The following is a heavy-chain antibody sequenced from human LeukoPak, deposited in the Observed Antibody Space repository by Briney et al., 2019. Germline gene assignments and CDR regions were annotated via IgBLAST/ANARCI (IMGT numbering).Heavy chain of an antibody. D-gene: IGHD2-2*01. V-gene: IGHV1-2*02. CDR3: ARVGPVGYCSSTSCPLNFDY. CDR2: INPNSGGT. CDR1: GYTFTGYY. J-gene: IGHJ4*02. Sequence: ASVKVSCKASGYTFTGYYMHWVRQAPGQGPEWMGWINPNSGGTNYAQKSQGRVTMTRDTSISTAYMELSRLRSDDTAVYYCARVGPVGYCSSTSCPLNFDYWGQGTLVTVSS.